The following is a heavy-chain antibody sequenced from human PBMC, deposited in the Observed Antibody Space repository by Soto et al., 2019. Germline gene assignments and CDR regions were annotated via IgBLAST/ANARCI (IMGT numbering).Heavy chain of an antibody. V-gene: IGHV3-23*01. D-gene: IGHD6-13*01. CDR1: GFTFSSYA. Sequence: GGSLRLSCAASGFTFSSYAMSWVRQAPGKGLEWVSAISGSGGSTYYADSMKGRFTISRDNSKNSLYLQMNSLRVEDTAVYYCAKDYSSSWYGRFDPWGQGTQVTVSS. CDR3: AKDYSSSWYGRFDP. CDR2: ISGSGGST. J-gene: IGHJ5*02.